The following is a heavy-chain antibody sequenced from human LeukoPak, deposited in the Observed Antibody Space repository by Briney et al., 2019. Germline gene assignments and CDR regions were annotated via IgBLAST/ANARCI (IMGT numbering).Heavy chain of an antibody. CDR3: VREGPPQGRPWSGWYPFDF. V-gene: IGHV3-7*01. Sequence: GGSLRLSCAASGFTFSSYWMTWVRQAPGKGLEWVANIRGDGSERFYVGYLEGRFTISRDNAKNSLYLQMNSLRVDDTAVYYCVREGPPQGRPWSGWYPFDFWGQGTLVTVSS. J-gene: IGHJ4*02. CDR2: IRGDGSER. CDR1: GFTFSSYW. D-gene: IGHD3-3*01.